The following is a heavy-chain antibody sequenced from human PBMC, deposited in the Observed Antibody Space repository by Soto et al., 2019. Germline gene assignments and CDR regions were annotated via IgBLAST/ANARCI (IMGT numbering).Heavy chain of an antibody. CDR1: GFDFTPAW. V-gene: IGHV3-15*07. CDR2: IKSKGSGGTT. Sequence: QVVESGGGLVTPGASISLSCVGSGFDFTPAWMHWVRQAPGTGLEWVGRIKSKGSGGTTDYSAPVKGRFTISRDDSKNTVYLQMNSLKSEDTAVYFCSKQRGHSGYSYYGLEVWGQGITVTVTS. J-gene: IGHJ6*01. CDR3: SKQRGHSGYSYYGLEV. D-gene: IGHD2-15*01.